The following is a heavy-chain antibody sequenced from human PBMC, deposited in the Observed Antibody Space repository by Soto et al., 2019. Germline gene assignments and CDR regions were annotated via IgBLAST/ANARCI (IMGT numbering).Heavy chain of an antibody. J-gene: IGHJ4*02. D-gene: IGHD3-3*01. CDR2: IYYSGST. Sequence: QLQLQESGPGLVKPSETLSLTCTVSGGSISSSSYYWGWIRQPPGMGLEWIGSIYYSGSTYYNPSLKSRVTISVDTSKNQFSLKLSSVTAADTAVYYCARRVRVKVSGFGVVSYYFDYWGQGTLVTVSS. CDR1: GGSISSSSYY. CDR3: ARRVRVKVSGFGVVSYYFDY. V-gene: IGHV4-39*01.